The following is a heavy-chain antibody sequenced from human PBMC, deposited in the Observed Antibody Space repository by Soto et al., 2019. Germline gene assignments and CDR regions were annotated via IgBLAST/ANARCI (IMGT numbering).Heavy chain of an antibody. CDR3: ARGPSRSSWLIPPYYYYGMDV. V-gene: IGHV1-69*13. CDR1: GGTFSSYA. CDR2: IIPIFGTA. D-gene: IGHD6-13*01. J-gene: IGHJ6*02. Sequence: ASVEVSCKASGGTFSSYAISWVRQAPGQGLEWMGGIIPIFGTANYAQKFQGRVTITADESTSTAYMELSSLRSEDTAVYYCARGPSRSSWLIPPYYYYGMDVWGQGSTITVSS.